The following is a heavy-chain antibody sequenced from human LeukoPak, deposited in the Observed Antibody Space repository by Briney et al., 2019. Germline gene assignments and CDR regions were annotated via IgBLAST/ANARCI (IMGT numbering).Heavy chain of an antibody. CDR2: ISSSSSYI. J-gene: IGHJ4*02. CDR1: GFTFSSYS. CDR3: AREPVAGTAPR. V-gene: IGHV3-21*01. D-gene: IGHD6-19*01. Sequence: GGSLRLSCAASGFTFSSYSMDWVRQAPGKGLEWVSSISSSSSYIYYADSVKGRFTISRDNAKNSLYLQMNSLRAEDTAVYYCAREPVAGTAPRWGQGTLVTVSS.